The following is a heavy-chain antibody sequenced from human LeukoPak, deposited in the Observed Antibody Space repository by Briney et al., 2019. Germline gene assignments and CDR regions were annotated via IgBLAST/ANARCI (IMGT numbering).Heavy chain of an antibody. CDR2: ISGSGGST. Sequence: PGGSLRLSCAASGFTLSKYAMNWVRQAPGKGLEWVSAISGSGGSTYYADSVKGRFTISRDNSKNTLYLQMNSLRAEDTAVYYCAKDRTNWAGAGYFDYWGQGTLVTVSS. CDR1: GFTLSKYA. J-gene: IGHJ4*02. CDR3: AKDRTNWAGAGYFDY. D-gene: IGHD6-19*01. V-gene: IGHV3-23*01.